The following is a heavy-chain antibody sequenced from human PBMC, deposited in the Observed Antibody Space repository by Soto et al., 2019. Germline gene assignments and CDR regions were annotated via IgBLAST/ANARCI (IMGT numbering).Heavy chain of an antibody. CDR2: INHSGST. V-gene: IGHV4-34*01. D-gene: IGHD2-2*01. CDR1: GGSFSGYY. J-gene: IGHJ5*02. CDR3: ARGRGDIVVVPAATPRFDP. Sequence: QVQLQQWGAGLLKPSETLSLTCAVYGGSFSGYYWSWIRQPPGKGLEWIGEINHSGSTNYNPSLKSRVTISVDTSKNQFSLKLSSVTAADTAVYYCARGRGDIVVVPAATPRFDPWGQGTLVTVSS.